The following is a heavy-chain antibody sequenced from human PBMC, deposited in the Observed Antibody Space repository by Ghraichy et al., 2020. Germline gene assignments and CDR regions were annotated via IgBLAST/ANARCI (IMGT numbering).Heavy chain of an antibody. CDR2: INPSSGGT. CDR3: ARAGYYGSGSYY. V-gene: IGHV1-2*02. Sequence: ASVKVSCKASGYTFTGYYMHWVRQAPGQGLEWMGWINPSSGGTNYAQKFQGRVTMTRDTSISTAYMELSRLRSDDTAVYYCARAGYYGSGSYYWGQGTLVTDSS. CDR1: GYTFTGYY. J-gene: IGHJ4*02. D-gene: IGHD3-10*01.